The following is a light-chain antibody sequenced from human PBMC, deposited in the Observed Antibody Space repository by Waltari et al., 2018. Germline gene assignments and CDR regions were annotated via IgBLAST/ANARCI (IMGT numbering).Light chain of an antibody. V-gene: IGLV2-14*01. CDR3: SSYTSIKTPYVV. CDR2: EVT. CDR1: TRDVGRYNY. Sequence: QSALTQPASVSGSPGQSITISCTGTTRDVGRYNYVSWYQCHPGKAPELIIYEVTNRPAGGSDRSSGSKSGNTASLSISGLQPEDEADYYCSSYTSIKTPYVVFGGGTKVTVL. J-gene: IGLJ2*01.